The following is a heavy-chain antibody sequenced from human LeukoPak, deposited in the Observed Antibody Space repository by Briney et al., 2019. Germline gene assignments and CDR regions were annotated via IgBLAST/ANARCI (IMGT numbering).Heavy chain of an antibody. CDR1: GFTFSIFA. V-gene: IGHV3-23*01. CDR3: AKGIYSTGWSYFDY. CDR2: LSGSGITT. D-gene: IGHD6-19*01. J-gene: IGHJ4*01. Sequence: GGSLRLSCAASGFTFSIFAMSWVRQAPGKGLEWVSTLSGSGITTYYADSVKGQFTISRDNSKNTLYLQMNSLRAEDTAVYYCAKGIYSTGWSYFDYWGYGTLVTVSS.